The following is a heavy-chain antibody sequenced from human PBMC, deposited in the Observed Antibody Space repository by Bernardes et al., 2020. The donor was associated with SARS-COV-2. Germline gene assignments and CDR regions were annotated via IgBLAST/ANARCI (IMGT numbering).Heavy chain of an antibody. V-gene: IGHV3-15*01. CDR3: TTRQWLVKNGVYFDY. CDR2: IKSKTDGGTT. Sequence: GGSLRLSCAASGFTFSNAWMSWVRQAPGKGLEWVGRIKSKTDGGTTDYAAPVKGRFTISRDDSKNTLYLQMNSLKTEDTAVYYCTTRQWLVKNGVYFDYWGQGTLVTVSS. CDR1: GFTFSNAW. D-gene: IGHD6-19*01. J-gene: IGHJ4*02.